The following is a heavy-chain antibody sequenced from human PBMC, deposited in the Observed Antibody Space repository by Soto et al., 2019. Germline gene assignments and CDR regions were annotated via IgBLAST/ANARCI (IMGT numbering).Heavy chain of an antibody. Sequence: VGSLRLSCAASGFTFSSYAMHWVRQAPGKGLEWVAVISYDGSNKYYADSVKGRFTISRDNSKNTLYLQMNSLRAEDTAVYYCARDLYYYGSGSYYYYYYGMDVWGQGTTVTVSS. CDR2: ISYDGSNK. D-gene: IGHD3-10*01. CDR1: GFTFSSYA. J-gene: IGHJ6*02. CDR3: ARDLYYYGSGSYYYYYYGMDV. V-gene: IGHV3-30-3*01.